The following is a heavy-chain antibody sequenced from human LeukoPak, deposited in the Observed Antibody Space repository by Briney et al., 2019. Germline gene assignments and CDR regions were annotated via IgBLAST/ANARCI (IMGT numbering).Heavy chain of an antibody. V-gene: IGHV3-21*01. CDR2: ISPSGSSI. CDR1: GFTFSNYI. CDR3: ARASNYLVGEVILSSWFNP. J-gene: IGHJ5*01. Sequence: GGSLRLSCAASGFTFSNYIMTWVRQAPGKGLEWVSSISPSGSSIYYADSVKGRFTISRDNANNSLYLQMSGLRAEDTALYYFARASNYLVGEVILSSWFNPWGKETGSPSPQ. D-gene: IGHD3-10*01.